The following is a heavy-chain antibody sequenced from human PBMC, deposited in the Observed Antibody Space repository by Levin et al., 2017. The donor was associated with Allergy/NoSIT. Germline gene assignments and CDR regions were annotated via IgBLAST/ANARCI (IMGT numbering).Heavy chain of an antibody. Sequence: GESLKISCKGSGYSFTSYWIGWVRQMPGKGLEWMGIIYPGDSDTRYSPSFQGQVTISADKSISTAYLQWSSLKASDTAMYYCARLRGKDSSSWYSSYFDYWGQGTLVTVSS. D-gene: IGHD6-13*01. CDR1: GYSFTSYW. CDR2: IYPGDSDT. CDR3: ARLRGKDSSSWYSSYFDY. J-gene: IGHJ4*02. V-gene: IGHV5-51*01.